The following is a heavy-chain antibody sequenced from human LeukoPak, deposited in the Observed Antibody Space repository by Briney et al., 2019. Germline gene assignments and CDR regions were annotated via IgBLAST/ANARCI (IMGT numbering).Heavy chain of an antibody. CDR3: ARAIWFGEFVDY. D-gene: IGHD3-10*01. CDR1: GFTFSSYA. J-gene: IGHJ4*02. Sequence: HPGGSLRLSCAASGFTFSSYAMSWVRQAPGKGLEWVANIKQDGSEKYYVDSVKGRFTISRDNAKNSLYLQMNSLRAEDTAVYYCARAIWFGEFVDYWGQGNLVTVSS. CDR2: IKQDGSEK. V-gene: IGHV3-7*01.